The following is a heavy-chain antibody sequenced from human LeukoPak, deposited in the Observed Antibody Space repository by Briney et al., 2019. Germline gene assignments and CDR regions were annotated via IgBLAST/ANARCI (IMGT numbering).Heavy chain of an antibody. CDR2: INHSGST. CDR1: GGSFSGYY. Sequence: KPSETLSLTCAVYGGSFSGYYWSWIRQPPGKGLEWIGEINHSGSTNYNPSLKSRVTISVDTSKNQFSLKLSSVTAADTAVYYCARLGVRAVAGNYWGQGTLVTVSS. V-gene: IGHV4-34*01. D-gene: IGHD6-19*01. CDR3: ARLGVRAVAGNY. J-gene: IGHJ4*02.